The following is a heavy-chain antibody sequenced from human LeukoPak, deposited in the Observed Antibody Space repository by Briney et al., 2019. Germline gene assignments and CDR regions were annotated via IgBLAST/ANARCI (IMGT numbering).Heavy chain of an antibody. CDR2: ITNDGSST. CDR3: AKGGKWDVTPFDY. V-gene: IGHV3-74*01. CDR1: GLTFSSHW. J-gene: IGHJ4*02. Sequence: GGSLRLSCAAPGLTFSSHWMHWVRQAPGKGLVWVSRITNDGSSTTYADSVKGRFTISRDNAKNMLYLQVNSLRAEDTAVYYCAKGGKWDVTPFDYWGQGTLVTVSS. D-gene: IGHD1-26*01.